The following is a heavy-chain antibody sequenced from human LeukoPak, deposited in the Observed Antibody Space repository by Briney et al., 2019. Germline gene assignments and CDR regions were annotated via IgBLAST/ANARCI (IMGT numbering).Heavy chain of an antibody. CDR2: IHPSSGST. J-gene: IGHJ5*02. CDR1: GYAFTRYY. Sequence: ASVKVSCKASGYAFTRYYIHWVRQAPGQGLEWMGIIHPSSGSTSYAQKFEGRVTLTRDTSTSTVYMELNSLRSEDTAVYYCARDSDTSSLADPWGQGTLVTVSS. D-gene: IGHD2-2*01. CDR3: ARDSDTSSLADP. V-gene: IGHV1-46*01.